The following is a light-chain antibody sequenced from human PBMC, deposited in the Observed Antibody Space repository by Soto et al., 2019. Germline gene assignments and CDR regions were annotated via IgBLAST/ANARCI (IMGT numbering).Light chain of an antibody. J-gene: IGLJ1*01. CDR3: QVWYSSSDDPSYV. CDR2: DDS. Sequence: SYELTQPPSVSVAPGQTARITCGGNNIGSKSVHCCPQTPGQAPVLVVYDDSDRPSGIPERFSGCNSGNTATLTMSRVEAGDEADYYCQVWYSSSDDPSYVFGTGTKVTVL. CDR1: NIGSKS. V-gene: IGLV3-21*02.